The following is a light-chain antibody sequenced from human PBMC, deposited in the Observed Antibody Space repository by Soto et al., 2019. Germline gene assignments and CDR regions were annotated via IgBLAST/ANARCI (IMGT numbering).Light chain of an antibody. CDR2: DTS. CDR3: QQYNNWPSIT. CDR1: QSVGSK. Sequence: ELVVTQSPATLSVSAGERVTLSCRASQSVGSKLSWYQQKPGQAPRLLIYDTSTRATVIPARFSGSEFGTEFTLTITSQQSEDCAVYHCQQYNNWPSITFGQGTRLE. J-gene: IGKJ5*01. V-gene: IGKV3-15*01.